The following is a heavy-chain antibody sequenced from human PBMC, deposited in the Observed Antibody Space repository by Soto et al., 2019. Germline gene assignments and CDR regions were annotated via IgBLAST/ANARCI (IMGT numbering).Heavy chain of an antibody. CDR2: IYHSGST. J-gene: IGHJ5*02. CDR3: ARGKAAGTRGRGYNWFDP. Sequence: SETLSLTCAVCGGSISSGGYSWSWIRQPPGKGLEWIGYIYHSGSTYYNPSLKSRVTISVDRSKNQFSLKLSSVTAADTAVYYCARGKAAGTRGRGYNWFDPWGQGTLVTVSS. CDR1: GGSISSGGYS. V-gene: IGHV4-30-2*01. D-gene: IGHD6-13*01.